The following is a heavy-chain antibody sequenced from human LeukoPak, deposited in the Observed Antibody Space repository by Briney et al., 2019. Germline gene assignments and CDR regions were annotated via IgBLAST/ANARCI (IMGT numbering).Heavy chain of an antibody. J-gene: IGHJ4*02. V-gene: IGHV1-2*06. CDR1: GYTFTGYY. CDR3: ARVSSGSHFDY. D-gene: IGHD1-26*01. CDR2: INPNSGGT. Sequence: ASVKVSCKAPGYTFTGYYMHWVRQAPGQGLEWMGRINPNSGGTNYAQKFQGRVTMTRDTSISTAYMELSRLRSDDTAVYYCARVSSGSHFDYWGQRTLVTVSS.